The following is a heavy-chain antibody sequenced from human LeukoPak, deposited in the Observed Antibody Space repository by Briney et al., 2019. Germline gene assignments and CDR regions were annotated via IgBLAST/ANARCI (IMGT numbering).Heavy chain of an antibody. D-gene: IGHD3-9*01. J-gene: IGHJ4*02. V-gene: IGHV4-61*01. Sequence: PSETLSLTCTVSGGSVSSGSYYWSWIRQPPGKGLEWIGYIYYSGSTKYNPSLKSRVTISLDTSKNQFSLKLSSVTAADTAVYYCARGGDILTGWPHWGQGSLVTVSS. CDR3: ARGGDILTGWPH. CDR2: IYYSGST. CDR1: GGSVSSGSYY.